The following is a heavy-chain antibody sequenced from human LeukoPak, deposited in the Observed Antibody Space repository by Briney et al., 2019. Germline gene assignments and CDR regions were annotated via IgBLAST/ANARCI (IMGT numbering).Heavy chain of an antibody. CDR3: ARDGYMIYNVGAFDI. CDR2: INPNSGGT. V-gene: IGHV1-2*02. CDR1: GYTFTGYY. D-gene: IGHD5-24*01. Sequence: GASVKVSCKASGYTFTGYYMHWVRQAPGQGLEWMGWINPNSGGTNYAQKFQGRVTMTRDTSISTAYMELSRLRPDDTAVYYCARDGYMIYNVGAFDIWGQGTMVTVSS. J-gene: IGHJ3*02.